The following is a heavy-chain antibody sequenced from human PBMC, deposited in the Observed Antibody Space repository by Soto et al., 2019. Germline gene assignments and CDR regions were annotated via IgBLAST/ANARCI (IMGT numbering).Heavy chain of an antibody. Sequence: SETLSLTCTVSGGSISSYYWSWIRQPPGKGLEWIGYIYYSGSTNYNPSLKSRVTISVDTSKNQFSLKLSSVTAADTAVYYCARDYGDYIFDYWGQGTLVTVSS. J-gene: IGHJ4*02. CDR3: ARDYGDYIFDY. CDR1: GGSISSYY. CDR2: IYYSGST. V-gene: IGHV4-59*01. D-gene: IGHD4-17*01.